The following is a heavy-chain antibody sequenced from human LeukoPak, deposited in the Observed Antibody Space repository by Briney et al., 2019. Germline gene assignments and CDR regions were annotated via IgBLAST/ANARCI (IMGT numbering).Heavy chain of an antibody. CDR2: ISSSSSYI. Sequence: GGSLRLSCAASGFTFSSYSMNWVRQAPGKRLEWVSSISSSSSYIYYADSVKGRFTISRDNAKNSLYLQMNSLRAEDTAVYYCARAVGSSSTSQRDYYYGMDVWGQGTTVTVSS. D-gene: IGHD2-2*01. J-gene: IGHJ6*02. V-gene: IGHV3-21*01. CDR1: GFTFSSYS. CDR3: ARAVGSSSTSQRDYYYGMDV.